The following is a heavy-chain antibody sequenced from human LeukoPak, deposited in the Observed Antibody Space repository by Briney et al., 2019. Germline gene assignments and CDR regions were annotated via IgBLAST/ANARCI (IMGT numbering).Heavy chain of an antibody. CDR2: ISSSGSTI. CDR1: GFTFSSYE. Sequence: GGSLRLSCAASGFTFSSYERKWVGQAPGKGLEGGVYISSSGSTIYYADSVKGRVTISRDNSKNTLFLQMNSRRVEDTAVYYCAKDQRWSSSWYLGRQGSFDYWGQGTLVTVSS. J-gene: IGHJ4*02. V-gene: IGHV3-48*03. CDR3: AKDQRWSSSWYLGRQGSFDY. D-gene: IGHD6-13*01.